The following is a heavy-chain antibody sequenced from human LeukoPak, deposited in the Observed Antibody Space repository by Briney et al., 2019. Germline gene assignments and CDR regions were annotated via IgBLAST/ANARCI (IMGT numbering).Heavy chain of an antibody. CDR2: IRYDGSTQ. CDR3: AKSSPPPLRY. Sequence: GGSLRLSCAASGLTFSSYGMHWVRQAPGKGLEWVAYIRYDGSTQYYADSVKGRFTISRDNSKNTLYLQMNSLRAEDTAVYYCAKSSPPPLRYWGQGTLVTVSS. CDR1: GLTFSSYG. J-gene: IGHJ4*02. V-gene: IGHV3-30*02.